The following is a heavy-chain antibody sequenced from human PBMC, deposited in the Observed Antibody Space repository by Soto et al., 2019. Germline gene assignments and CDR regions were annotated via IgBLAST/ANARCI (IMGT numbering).Heavy chain of an antibody. J-gene: IGHJ5*02. V-gene: IGHV4-30-4*01. D-gene: IGHD2-21*02. CDR2: IYYSGST. CDR3: ARGGAYCGGDCYNWFDP. Sequence: SETLSLTCTVSGGSISSGDYYWSWIRQPPGKGLEWIGYIYYSGSTYYNPSLKSRVTISVDTSKNQFSLKLSSVTAADTAVYYCARGGAYCGGDCYNWFDPWGQGT. CDR1: GGSISSGDYY.